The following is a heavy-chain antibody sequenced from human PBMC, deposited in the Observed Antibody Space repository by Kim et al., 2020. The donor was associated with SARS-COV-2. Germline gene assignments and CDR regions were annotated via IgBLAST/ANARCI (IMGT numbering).Heavy chain of an antibody. J-gene: IGHJ4*02. Sequence: KFQGRVTMTRDTSTSTVYMELSSLRSEDTAVYYCARGRHIVVVTAIPFDYWGQGTLVTVSS. CDR3: ARGRHIVVVTAIPFDY. D-gene: IGHD2-21*02. V-gene: IGHV1-46*03.